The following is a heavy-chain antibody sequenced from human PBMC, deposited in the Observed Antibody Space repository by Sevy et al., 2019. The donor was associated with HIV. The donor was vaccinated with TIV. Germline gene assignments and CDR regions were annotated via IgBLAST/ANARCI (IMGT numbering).Heavy chain of an antibody. CDR3: ARCQLSRYYDFWSGYYTYFDY. D-gene: IGHD3-3*01. Sequence: ASVKVSCKASGYTFTSYGISWVRQAPGQGLEWMGWISAYNGNTNYAQKLQGRVTMTTDTSTSTAYMEQRSLRSDDTAVYYCARCQLSRYYDFWSGYYTYFDYWGQGTLVTVSS. V-gene: IGHV1-18*01. CDR2: ISAYNGNT. CDR1: GYTFTSYG. J-gene: IGHJ4*02.